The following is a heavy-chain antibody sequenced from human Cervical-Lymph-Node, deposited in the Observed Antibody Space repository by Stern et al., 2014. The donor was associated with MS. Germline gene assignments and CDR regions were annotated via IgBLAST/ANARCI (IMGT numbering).Heavy chain of an antibody. CDR1: GDTFSSYG. J-gene: IGHJ4*02. CDR3: ARDGRAAAGAYYFDY. CDR2: ILPIFGSA. D-gene: IGHD6-13*01. Sequence: QVQLGQSGAEVKKPGSSMKVSCKASGDTFSSYGISWVRQAPGQGLEWMGGILPIFGSANYAQKFQGRVTITADESTSTAYMKLSSLRSEDTAIYYCARDGRAAAGAYYFDYWGQGTLVTVSS. V-gene: IGHV1-69*01.